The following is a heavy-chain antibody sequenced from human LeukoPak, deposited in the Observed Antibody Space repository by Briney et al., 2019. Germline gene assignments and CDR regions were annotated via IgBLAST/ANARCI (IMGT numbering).Heavy chain of an antibody. J-gene: IGHJ6*02. CDR1: LGTFSSYA. D-gene: IGHD5-18*01. V-gene: IGHV1-69*04. CDR3: ARVFGRLIQDTAMGLSTSDYYYGMDV. Sequence: VCSVKDSCKASLGTFSSYAISWVRQAPGQGLEWMGRIFPILGIANNAQKFQARVTITADKSTSTAYMELSSLRSEDTAVYYCARVFGRLIQDTAMGLSTSDYYYGMDVWGQGTTVTVSS. CDR2: IFPILGIA.